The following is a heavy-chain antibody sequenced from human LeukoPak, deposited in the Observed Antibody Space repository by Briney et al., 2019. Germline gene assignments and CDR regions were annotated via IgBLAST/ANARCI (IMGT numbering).Heavy chain of an antibody. CDR1: GGSISSNTYF. D-gene: IGHD5/OR15-5a*01. J-gene: IGHJ5*02. V-gene: IGHV4-39*01. Sequence: SETLSLTCNVSGGSISSNTYFWGWIRRPPGKGLEWIGGIRYSGSTYYNPSLKSRVTISVDTSKNQFSLNLSSLTAADTAVYYCATSDTVSTYNWFDPWGQGTLVTVS. CDR2: IRYSGST. CDR3: ATSDTVSTYNWFDP.